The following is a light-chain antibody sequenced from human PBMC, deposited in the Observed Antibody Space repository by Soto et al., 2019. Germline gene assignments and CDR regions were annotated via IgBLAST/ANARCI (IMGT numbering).Light chain of an antibody. CDR3: ATWDDRLNGAA. V-gene: IGLV1-44*01. CDR2: GSD. Sequence: QSVLTQPPSASGTPGQRVTISCYGSSSNIGSNTVNWYQQLPGAAPRLLIYGSDRRPSGVPDRFSASKSGTSASLAISGLQSEDEADYYRATWDDRLNGAAFGGGTKLTVL. CDR1: SSNIGSNT. J-gene: IGLJ2*01.